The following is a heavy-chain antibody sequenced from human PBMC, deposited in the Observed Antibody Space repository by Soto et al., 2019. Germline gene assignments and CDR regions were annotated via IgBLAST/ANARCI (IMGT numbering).Heavy chain of an antibody. CDR3: VTSLNYDFWGDRGRHYYFDY. CDR1: GGSISSSSYY. CDR2: IYYSVST. J-gene: IGHJ4*02. Sequence: SEPLSLTCTVSGGSISSSSYYCGWILHPPGKGLEWIGSIYYSVSTYYNPSLKNRVTISVDKSNNQFSLRLSSVTAADTAVYFCVTSLNYDFWGDRGRHYYFDYSGQGTMVTLSS. V-gene: IGHV4-39*07. D-gene: IGHD3-3*01.